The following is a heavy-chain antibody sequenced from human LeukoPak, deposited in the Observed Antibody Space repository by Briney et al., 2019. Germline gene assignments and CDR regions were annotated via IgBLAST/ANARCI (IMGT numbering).Heavy chain of an antibody. CDR3: ARTPGRSWYYFDY. CDR2: IYYSGST. D-gene: IGHD6-13*01. V-gene: IGHV4-39*01. J-gene: IGHJ4*02. Sequence: PSETLSLTCTVSGGSISSSSYYWGWIRQPPGKGLEWIGSIYYSGSTYYNPSLKSRVTISVDTSKNQFSLKLSSVTAADTAVYYCARTPGRSWYYFDYWGQGTLVTVSS. CDR1: GGSISSSSYY.